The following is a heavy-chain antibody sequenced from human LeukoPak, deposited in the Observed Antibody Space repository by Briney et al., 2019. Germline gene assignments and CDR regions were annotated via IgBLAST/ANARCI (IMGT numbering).Heavy chain of an antibody. CDR3: AKVAHYDSSGYLVDY. CDR1: GFTFSSYA. Sequence: GGSLRLSCAASGFTFSSYAMSWVRQAPGKGLEWVAVISYDGSNKYYADSVKGRFTISRDNSKNTLYLQMNSLRAEDTAVYYCAKVAHYDSSGYLVDYWGQGTLVTVSS. V-gene: IGHV3-30*18. CDR2: ISYDGSNK. D-gene: IGHD3-22*01. J-gene: IGHJ4*02.